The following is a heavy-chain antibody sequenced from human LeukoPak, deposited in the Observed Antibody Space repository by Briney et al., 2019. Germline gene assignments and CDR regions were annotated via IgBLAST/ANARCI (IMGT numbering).Heavy chain of an antibody. CDR3: ARGRLNGNVDF. CDR2: MHPNSGDT. Sequence: GASVKVSCKTSGYTFTGYDINWVRQAVGQGFEWMGWMHPNSGDTGYAHNLQGRITITRDSSTATVFMELSSLRSEDTAMYYCARGRLNGNVDFWGQGTLVTVSS. CDR1: GYTFTGYD. J-gene: IGHJ4*02. D-gene: IGHD1-20*01. V-gene: IGHV1-8*01.